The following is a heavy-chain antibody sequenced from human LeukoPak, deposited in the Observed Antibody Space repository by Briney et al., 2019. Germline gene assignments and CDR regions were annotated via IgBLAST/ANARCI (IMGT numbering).Heavy chain of an antibody. D-gene: IGHD6-19*01. Sequence: SETLSLTCAVYGGSFSGYYWSWIRQPPGKGLEWIGEVNHSGNTNHNPSLKSRVTISKDTSKSQFSLKLNSVTAADTAVYYCARGPAQYSSGPDYWGQGTLVTVSS. J-gene: IGHJ4*02. CDR2: VNHSGNT. CDR1: GGSFSGYY. CDR3: ARGPAQYSSGPDY. V-gene: IGHV4-34*01.